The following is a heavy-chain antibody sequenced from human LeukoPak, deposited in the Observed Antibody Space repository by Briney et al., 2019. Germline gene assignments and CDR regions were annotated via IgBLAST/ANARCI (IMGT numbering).Heavy chain of an antibody. Sequence: GGSLRLSCAASGFTFSSYWMSWVRQAPGKGLEWVANIKQDGSEKYYVASVKGRFTISRDNAKNSLYLQMNSLRAEDTAIYYCARSDSSGYYDPVMGNFDYWGQGTLVTVSS. J-gene: IGHJ4*02. D-gene: IGHD3-22*01. CDR3: ARSDSSGYYDPVMGNFDY. CDR1: GFTFSSYW. V-gene: IGHV3-7*01. CDR2: IKQDGSEK.